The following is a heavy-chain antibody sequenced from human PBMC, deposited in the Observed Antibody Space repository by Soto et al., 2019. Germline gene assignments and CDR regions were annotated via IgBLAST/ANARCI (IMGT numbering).Heavy chain of an antibody. V-gene: IGHV4-34*01. CDR1: GGSFSGYY. D-gene: IGHD2-2*01. CDR3: ARDGFCTSTTCRVGNWFDP. Sequence: SETLSLTCVVYGGSFSGYYWSWIRQSPGKGLEWIGGINHRGSTNYNPSLESRVTISVDTSKNQFSLKLPSVTAADTAMYYCARDGFCTSTTCRVGNWFDPWGPGILVTVSS. CDR2: INHRGST. J-gene: IGHJ5*02.